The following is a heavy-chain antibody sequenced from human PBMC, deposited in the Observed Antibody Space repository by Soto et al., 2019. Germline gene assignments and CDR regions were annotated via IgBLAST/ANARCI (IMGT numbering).Heavy chain of an antibody. CDR2: TYYRSKWYN. CDR1: GDSVSSNSAA. Sequence: SQTLSLTCVISGDSVSSNSAAWNWIRQSPSRGLEWLGRTYYRSKWYNDYAVSVKSRITINPDTSKNQFSLQLNSVTPEDTAVYYCAREWSLRFLEWLSTSARNGMDVWGQGTTVTVSS. J-gene: IGHJ6*02. V-gene: IGHV6-1*01. D-gene: IGHD3-3*01. CDR3: AREWSLRFLEWLSTSARNGMDV.